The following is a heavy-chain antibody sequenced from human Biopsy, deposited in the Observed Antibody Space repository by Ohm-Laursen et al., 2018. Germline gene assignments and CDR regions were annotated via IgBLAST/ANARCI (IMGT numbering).Heavy chain of an antibody. CDR1: GGSISNYF. CDR3: ARHIGSSWEWAFDI. J-gene: IGHJ3*02. V-gene: IGHV4-59*08. Sequence: SDTLSLTCAVSGGSISNYFWTWIRQPPGKGLEWIGYFRFEDRTSYNSSLKSRVTISADTSKNQFSLRLSSVTAVDTAIYYCARHIGSSWEWAFDIWGRGTMVTVSS. D-gene: IGHD6-13*01. CDR2: FRFEDRT.